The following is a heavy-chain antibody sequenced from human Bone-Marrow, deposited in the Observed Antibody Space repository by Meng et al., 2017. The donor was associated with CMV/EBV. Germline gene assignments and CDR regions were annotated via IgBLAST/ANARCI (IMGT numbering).Heavy chain of an antibody. D-gene: IGHD3-3*01. CDR2: IRYDGSNK. V-gene: IGHV3-30*02. CDR1: GFTFSSYG. Sequence: GESLKISCAASGFTFSSYGMHWVRQAPGKGLEWVAFIRYDGSNKYYADSVKGRFTISRDNSKNTLYLQMNSLRAEDTAVYYCASETYYDFWSGYYSWAQGTLVTVSS. J-gene: IGHJ4*02. CDR3: ASETYYDFWSGYYS.